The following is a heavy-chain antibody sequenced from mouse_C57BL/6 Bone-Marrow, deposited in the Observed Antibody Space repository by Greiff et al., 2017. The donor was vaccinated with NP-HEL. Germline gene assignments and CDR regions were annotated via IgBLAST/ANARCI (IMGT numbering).Heavy chain of an antibody. D-gene: IGHD1-1*01. J-gene: IGHJ2*01. CDR2: IDPENGDT. Sequence: EVQLQQSGAELVRPGASVKLSCTASGFNIKDDYMHWVKQRPEQGLEWIGWIDPENGDTEYASKFQGKATITADTSSNTAYLQLSSLTSEDTAVYYCTTYYGRSYEDWGQGTTLTVSS. V-gene: IGHV14-4*01. CDR3: TTYYGRSYED. CDR1: GFNIKDDY.